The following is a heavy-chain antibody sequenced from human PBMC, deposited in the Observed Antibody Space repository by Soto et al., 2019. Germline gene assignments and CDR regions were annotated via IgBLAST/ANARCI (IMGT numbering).Heavy chain of an antibody. CDR2: SSGSGNNI. V-gene: IGHV3-11*01. D-gene: IGHD2-21*01. CDR1: GFTFGVYY. CDR3: ARGTGEVDY. J-gene: IGHJ4*02. Sequence: QVQLVESGGNLVKPGGSLRLSCAASGFTFGVYYMSWIRQAPGKGLAWVSYSSGSGNNIWYADSVKGRFTISRDNARNSLYFQMNSLRADDTAVYYCARGTGEVDYWGQGTLVTVSS.